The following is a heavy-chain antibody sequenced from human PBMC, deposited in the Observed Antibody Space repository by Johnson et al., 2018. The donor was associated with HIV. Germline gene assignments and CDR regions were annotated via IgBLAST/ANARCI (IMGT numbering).Heavy chain of an antibody. CDR3: AKGVVGATGGAFDI. CDR2: IRYDGSNK. CDR1: GLTFSSYG. D-gene: IGHD1-26*01. V-gene: IGHV3-30*02. J-gene: IGHJ3*02. Sequence: QVQLVESGGGVVQPGGSLRLSCAASGLTFSSYGMHWVRQAPGKGLEWVAFIRYDGSNKYYADSVKGRFTISRDNSKNTLYLQMNSLRAEDTAVYYCAKGVVGATGGAFDIWGQGTMVTVSS.